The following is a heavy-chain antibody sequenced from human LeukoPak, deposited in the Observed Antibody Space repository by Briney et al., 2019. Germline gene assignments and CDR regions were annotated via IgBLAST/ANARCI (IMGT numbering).Heavy chain of an antibody. CDR1: GYTFTSYY. V-gene: IGHV1-46*01. CDR3: ARINGDSSGYFSLDY. D-gene: IGHD3-22*01. Sequence: ASVKVSFKASGYTFTSYYMHWVRQAPGQGLEWMGIINPSGGSTSYAQKFQGRVTMTRDTSTSTVYMELSNLRSEDTAVYYCARINGDSSGYFSLDYWGRGTLVTVSS. CDR2: INPSGGST. J-gene: IGHJ4*02.